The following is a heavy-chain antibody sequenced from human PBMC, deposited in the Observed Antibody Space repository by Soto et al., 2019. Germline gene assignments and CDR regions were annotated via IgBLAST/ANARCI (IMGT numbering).Heavy chain of an antibody. D-gene: IGHD3-3*01. CDR2: INWNSGNI. J-gene: IGHJ4*02. CDR1: GFTFDDYA. Sequence: EVQLVESGGGLVQPGRSLRLSCAASGFTFDDYAMHWVRQAPGKGLEWVSTINWNSGNIGYADSVKGRFTISRDNAKNYLYLQMNSLRAEDTALYYCAKGRLEWLDYWGQGTLVTVSS. V-gene: IGHV3-9*01. CDR3: AKGRLEWLDY.